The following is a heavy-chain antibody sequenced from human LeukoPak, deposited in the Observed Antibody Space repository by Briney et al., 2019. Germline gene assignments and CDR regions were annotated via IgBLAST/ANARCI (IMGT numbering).Heavy chain of an antibody. J-gene: IGHJ5*02. CDR1: GGSISSYY. D-gene: IGHD6-13*01. CDR3: ARDRDDDPNSSWYRSGLNWFDP. Sequence: PSETLSLTCTVSGGSISSYYWSWIRQPPGKGLEWIGYIYYSGSTNYNPSLKSRVTISVDTSKKQFSLKLSSVTAADTAVYYCARDRDDDPNSSWYRSGLNWFDPWGQGTLVTVSS. CDR2: IYYSGST. V-gene: IGHV4-59*12.